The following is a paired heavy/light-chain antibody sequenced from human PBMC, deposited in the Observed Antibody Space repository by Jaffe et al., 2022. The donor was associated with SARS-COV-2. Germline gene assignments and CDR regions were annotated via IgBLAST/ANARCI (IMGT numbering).Heavy chain of an antibody. CDR1: GYTFNNFA. Sequence: QVQLVQSGSELKEPGASVKVSCKASGYTFNNFAMNWVRQAPGQGLEWMGWINTNTGNPTYAQGFTGRFVFSMDISVSTAYLQISSLKAEDTAVYYCARDTGGGVRAFNWLDPWGQGTLVTVSS. J-gene: IGHJ5*02. CDR3: ARDTGGGVRAFNWLDP. V-gene: IGHV7-4-1*02. D-gene: IGHD3-10*01. CDR2: INTNTGNP.
Light chain of an antibody. Sequence: SFELTQPPSVSVSPGQTASITCSGDELGDRYVFWYQQKPGQSPMMVIYQNDKRPAGIPERFSGSNSGNTATLTISGTQALDEADYHCQAWDSSVLVFGGGTKLTVL. CDR2: QND. CDR3: QAWDSSVLV. CDR1: ELGDRY. J-gene: IGLJ2*01. V-gene: IGLV3-1*01.